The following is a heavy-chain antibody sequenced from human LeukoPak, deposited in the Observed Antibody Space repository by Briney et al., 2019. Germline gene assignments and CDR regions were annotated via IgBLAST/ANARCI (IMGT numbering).Heavy chain of an antibody. CDR2: ISSSGSTI. CDR1: GFTFSRYS. Sequence: GGSLRLSCAASGFTFSRYSMNWVRQAPGKGLEWVSYISSSGSTIYYADSVKGRFIISRDNSKNTLYLQMNSLRAEDTAVYYCARDICGLGGSCADPWGQGTLVTVSS. CDR3: ARDICGLGGSCADP. J-gene: IGHJ5*02. D-gene: IGHD2-15*01. V-gene: IGHV3-48*01.